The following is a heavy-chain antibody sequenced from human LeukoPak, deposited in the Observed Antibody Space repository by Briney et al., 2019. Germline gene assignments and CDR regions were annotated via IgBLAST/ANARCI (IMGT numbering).Heavy chain of an antibody. D-gene: IGHD2-2*01. J-gene: IGHJ4*02. CDR2: IRQDGGEK. CDR3: ARHREGTTQVGLFNY. V-gene: IGHV3-7*01. CDR1: GFIFTTYW. Sequence: GGSLRLSCAASGFIFTTYWMAWVRQAPGKGLEWVANIRQDGGEKYYVDSVKGRFTISRDNAQNSLYLHINSLGAEDTAVYYCARHREGTTQVGLFNYWGQGTLVTVSS.